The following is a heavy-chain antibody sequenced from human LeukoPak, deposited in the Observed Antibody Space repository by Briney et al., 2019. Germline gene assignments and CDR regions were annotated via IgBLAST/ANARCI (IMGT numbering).Heavy chain of an antibody. V-gene: IGHV4-61*01. D-gene: IGHD5-12*01. J-gene: IGHJ4*02. CDR3: ARDRGVGYSGYDFGSYFDY. Sequence: PSETLSLTCTVSGGSVSSGSYYWSWIRQPPGKGLEWIGYIYYSGSTNYNPSLKSRVTISVDTSKNQFSLKLSSVTAADTAVYCCARDRGVGYSGYDFGSYFDYWGQGTLVTVSS. CDR1: GGSVSSGSYY. CDR2: IYYSGST.